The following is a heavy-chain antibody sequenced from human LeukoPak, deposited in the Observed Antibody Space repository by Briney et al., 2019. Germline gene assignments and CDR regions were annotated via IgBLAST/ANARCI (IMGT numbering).Heavy chain of an antibody. D-gene: IGHD3-10*01. CDR1: GGSISSYH. V-gene: IGHV4-4*07. Sequence: PSETLSLTCTVSGGSISSYHWSWIRQPAGKGLEWIGRIYTSGSTNYNPSLKSRVTMSVDTSKNQFSLKLSSVTAADTAVYYCARDGTYGSGSYYRLNWFDPWGQGTLVTVSS. J-gene: IGHJ5*02. CDR3: ARDGTYGSGSYYRLNWFDP. CDR2: IYTSGST.